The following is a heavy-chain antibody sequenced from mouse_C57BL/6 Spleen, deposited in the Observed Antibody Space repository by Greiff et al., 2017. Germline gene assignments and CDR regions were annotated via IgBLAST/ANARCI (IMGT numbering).Heavy chain of an antibody. D-gene: IGHD2-4*01. V-gene: IGHV5-4*01. CDR3: ARDHDYDDFDY. Sequence: EVQVVESGGGLVKPGGSLKLSCAASGFTFSSYAMSWVRQTPEKRLEWVATISDGGSYTYYPDNVKGRFTISRDNAKNNLYLQMSHLKSEDTAMYYCARDHDYDDFDYWGQGTTLTVSS. J-gene: IGHJ2*01. CDR2: ISDGGSYT. CDR1: GFTFSSYA.